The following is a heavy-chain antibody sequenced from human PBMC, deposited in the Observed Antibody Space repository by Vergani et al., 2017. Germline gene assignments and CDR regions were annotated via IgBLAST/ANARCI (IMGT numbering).Heavy chain of an antibody. CDR1: GFTSSYYG. V-gene: IGHV3-30*03. J-gene: IGHJ1*01. CDR3: ATKSCGTPGCQIGYFRE. CDR2: ISYDGTHK. D-gene: IGHD1-26*01. Sequence: QVHLVASGGGVVQPGRSLRLSCVVSGFTSSYYGMHWVRQAPGKGLEWVAVISYDGTHKYYADSVKGRFTISRDNSKSTLYLQMNSLRTEDTAVYYCATKSCGTPGCQIGYFREWGQGTLVTVSS.